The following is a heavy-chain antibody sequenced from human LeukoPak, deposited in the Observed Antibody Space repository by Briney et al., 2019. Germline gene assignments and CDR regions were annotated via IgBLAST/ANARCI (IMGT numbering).Heavy chain of an antibody. V-gene: IGHV3-30-3*01. CDR3: ARDTNSIVVVPAAIAY. Sequence: GGSLRLSCAASGFTFSSYVMYWVRPAPGKGLERVTVISYDGSNKNYADSVKGRFTISRDNSKNMLYLQMDSLRAEDTAVYYCARDTNSIVVVPAAIAYWGQGTLVTVSS. J-gene: IGHJ4*02. CDR1: GFTFSSYV. CDR2: ISYDGSNK. D-gene: IGHD2-2*02.